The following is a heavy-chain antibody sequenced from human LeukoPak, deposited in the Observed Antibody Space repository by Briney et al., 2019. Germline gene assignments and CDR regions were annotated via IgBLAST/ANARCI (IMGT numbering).Heavy chain of an antibody. J-gene: IGHJ6*04. Sequence: SVTVSCTASGYTFTSYGISWVRQAPGQGLEGMGWISAYNGNTNYAQTLQGRVTMTTDTSTSTAYMELRSLRSDDTAVYYCARDDDSTSSGPYYYYYGMDVWGEGTTVTVSS. V-gene: IGHV1-18*01. CDR3: ARDDDSTSSGPYYYYYGMDV. CDR2: ISAYNGNT. D-gene: IGHD2-2*01. CDR1: GYTFTSYG.